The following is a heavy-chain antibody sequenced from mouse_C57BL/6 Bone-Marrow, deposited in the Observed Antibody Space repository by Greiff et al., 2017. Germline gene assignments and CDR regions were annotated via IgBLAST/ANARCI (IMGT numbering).Heavy chain of an antibody. J-gene: IGHJ4*01. Sequence: QVQLQQSGPELVKPGASVKLSCKASGYTFTSYDINWVKQRPGQGLEWIGWIYPRDGSTKYNEKFKGKATLTVDTSSSTAYMELHSLTSEDSAVYFCARRALYYGYEDYYAMDYWGQGTSVTVSS. CDR1: GYTFTSYD. CDR3: ARRALYYGYEDYYAMDY. D-gene: IGHD2-2*01. CDR2: IYPRDGST. V-gene: IGHV1-85*01.